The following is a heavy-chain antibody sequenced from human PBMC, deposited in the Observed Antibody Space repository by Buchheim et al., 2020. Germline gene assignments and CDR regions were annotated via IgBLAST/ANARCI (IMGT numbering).Heavy chain of an antibody. CDR2: ISRSGSTI. V-gene: IGHV3-48*03. CDR1: GFTFSSYE. Sequence: EVQLVESGGGLVQPGGSLRLSCAASGFTFSSYEMNWVRQAPGKGLEWVAYISRSGSTIDYADPVKGRFTISRDNAKNSLYLQMNSLRAEDTAVYYCARERIYGDTGWYFDLWGRGTL. J-gene: IGHJ2*01. D-gene: IGHD4-17*01. CDR3: ARERIYGDTGWYFDL.